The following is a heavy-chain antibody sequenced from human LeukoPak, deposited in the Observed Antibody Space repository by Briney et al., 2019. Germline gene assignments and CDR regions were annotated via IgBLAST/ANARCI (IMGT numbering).Heavy chain of an antibody. V-gene: IGHV5-51*01. CDR3: ARRFYYDSSRHYFDY. J-gene: IGHJ4*02. CDR2: IYPGDSDT. Sequence: GESLKISCKGGGYTFTNYWIVWVRQMPGKGLEWMGIIYPGDSDTRYSPSFQGQVTISADKSISTAYLQWSSLKASDTAMYYCARRFYYDSSRHYFDYWGQGTLVTVSS. CDR1: GYTFTNYW. D-gene: IGHD3-22*01.